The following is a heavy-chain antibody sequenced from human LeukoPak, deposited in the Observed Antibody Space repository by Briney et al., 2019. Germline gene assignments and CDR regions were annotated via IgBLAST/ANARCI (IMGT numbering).Heavy chain of an antibody. D-gene: IGHD5-18*01. CDR1: EFTFSTYS. J-gene: IGHJ4*02. V-gene: IGHV3-21*01. CDR3: ARGENNYGYYYFDY. CDR2: ISSSSSYI. Sequence: PGGSLRLSCAASEFTFSTYSMNWVRQAPGKGLEWVSSISSSSSYIYYADSVKGQFTISRDNAKNSLYLQMNSLRAEDTAVYYCARGENNYGYYYFDYWGQGTLVTVSS.